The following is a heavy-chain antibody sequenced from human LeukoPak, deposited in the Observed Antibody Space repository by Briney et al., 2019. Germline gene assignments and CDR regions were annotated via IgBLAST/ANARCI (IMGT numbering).Heavy chain of an antibody. V-gene: IGHV3-23*01. J-gene: IGHJ4*02. D-gene: IGHD1-26*01. CDR1: GFTFSSYA. CDR3: AQSGSFYFPFDY. Sequence: GGSLRLSCAASGFTFSSYAMSWVRRAPGKGLEWVSGISDNGGSTYYTDSVKGRFTVSRDNSKNTLYLQMDSLRAEDTAVYYCAQSGSFYFPFDYWGQGTLVTVSS. CDR2: ISDNGGST.